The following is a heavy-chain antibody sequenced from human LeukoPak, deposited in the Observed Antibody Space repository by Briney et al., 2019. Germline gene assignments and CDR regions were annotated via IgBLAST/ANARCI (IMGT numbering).Heavy chain of an antibody. V-gene: IGHV4-4*09. Sequence: PSETLSLTCTVSGGSISSYYWSWIRQPPGKGLEWIGYIYTSGSTNYNPSLKSRVTISVDTSKNQFSLKLSSVTAADTAVYYCARRPGGDGYNHPFDYWGQGTLVTVSS. CDR3: ARRPGGDGYNHPFDY. D-gene: IGHD5-24*01. J-gene: IGHJ4*02. CDR1: GGSISSYY. CDR2: IYTSGST.